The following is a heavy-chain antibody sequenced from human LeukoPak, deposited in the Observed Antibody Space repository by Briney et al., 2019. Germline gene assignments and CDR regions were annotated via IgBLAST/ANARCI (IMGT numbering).Heavy chain of an antibody. J-gene: IGHJ6*03. Sequence: ASVKVSCKASGYTFTSYGISWVRQAPGQGLEWMGCISAYNGNTNYAQKLQGRVTMTTDTSTSTAYMEVNSLGSDDTAVYYCAKSASSGWSNYYMDVWGKGTTVIVSS. CDR1: GYTFTSYG. V-gene: IGHV1-18*01. CDR3: AKSASSGWSNYYMDV. CDR2: ISAYNGNT. D-gene: IGHD6-13*01.